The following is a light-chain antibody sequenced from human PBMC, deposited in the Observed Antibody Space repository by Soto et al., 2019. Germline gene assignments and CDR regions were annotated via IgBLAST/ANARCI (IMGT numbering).Light chain of an antibody. CDR1: QSVSNNY. V-gene: IGKV3-20*01. J-gene: IGKJ1*01. CDR3: QQYGSSGT. Sequence: VLTPSPGTLSLSPGERATLSCRSSQSVSNNYLAWYQQKPGQAPSLLIYGASNRATGIPDRFSGSGSGTDFTLTISRLEPEDFAVYYCQQYGSSGTFGQGTKVDIK. CDR2: GAS.